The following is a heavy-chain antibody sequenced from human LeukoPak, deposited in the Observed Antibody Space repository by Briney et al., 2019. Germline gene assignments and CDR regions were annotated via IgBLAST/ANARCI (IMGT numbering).Heavy chain of an antibody. CDR1: GGSFSGYY. CDR2: INHSGST. D-gene: IGHD3-10*01. CDR3: ARGRSGSF. J-gene: IGHJ4*02. V-gene: IGHV4-34*01. Sequence: SETLSLTCGVYGGSFSGYYWSWIRQPPGKGLEWIGEINHSGSTNYNPSLKSRVTISVDTSKNQFSLKLSSVTAADTAVYYCARGRSGSFWGQGTLVTVSS.